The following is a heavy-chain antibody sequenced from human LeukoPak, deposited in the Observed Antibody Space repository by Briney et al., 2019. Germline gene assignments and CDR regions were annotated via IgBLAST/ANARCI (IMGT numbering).Heavy chain of an antibody. CDR3: ATRTPKPHIADC. V-gene: IGHV1-8*01. CDR1: GYTFTSYD. CDR2: MNPNSGNT. Sequence: GASVKVSCKASGYTFTSYDINWVRQATGRGREWMGWMNPNSGNTGYAQNFQGRVTMTRNTSISTAYMELSSLRSEDTAVYYCATRTPKPHIADCWGQGTLVTVSS. J-gene: IGHJ4*02. D-gene: IGHD6-13*01.